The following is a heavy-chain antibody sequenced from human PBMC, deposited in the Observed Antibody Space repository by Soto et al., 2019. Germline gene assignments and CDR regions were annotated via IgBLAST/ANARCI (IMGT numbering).Heavy chain of an antibody. CDR2: ISSSSSYI. Sequence: GGSLRLSCAASGFTFSSYSMNWVRQAPGKGLEWVSSISSSSSYIYYADSVKGRFTISRDNAKNSLYLQMNSLRAEDTAVYYCARLVGIAAAGIYYMDVWGKGTTVTVSS. V-gene: IGHV3-21*01. D-gene: IGHD6-13*01. J-gene: IGHJ6*03. CDR1: GFTFSSYS. CDR3: ARLVGIAAAGIYYMDV.